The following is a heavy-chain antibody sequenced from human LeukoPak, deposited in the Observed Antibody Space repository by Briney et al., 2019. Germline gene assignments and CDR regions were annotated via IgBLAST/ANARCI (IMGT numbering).Heavy chain of an antibody. Sequence: QSGGSLRLSCAASGFTFSTYGMHWVRQATGKGLDWVAVISYDGRNKYYADSVKGRFTVSRDNSRNTLYLQLNSLRAEDTAVYYCARGGSTYDYVWGSFWADYWGHGTLVTVSS. V-gene: IGHV3-30*04. D-gene: IGHD3-16*01. CDR3: ARGGSTYDYVWGSFWADY. CDR2: ISYDGRNK. J-gene: IGHJ4*01. CDR1: GFTFSTYG.